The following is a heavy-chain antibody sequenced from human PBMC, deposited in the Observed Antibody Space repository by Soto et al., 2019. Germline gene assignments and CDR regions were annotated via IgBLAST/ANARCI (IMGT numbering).Heavy chain of an antibody. CDR2: ISSSSRTI. V-gene: IGHV3-48*01. CDR3: ARDKGRSPLDY. Sequence: EVQLVESGGGLVQPGGSLRLSCAASGFTFSSYSMNWARQAPGKGLEWIAYISSSSRTIYYPDSVKGRFTISRDNAKNSLYLQMNSLRAEDTAVYYCARDKGRSPLDYWGQVTLVTVS. CDR1: GFTFSSYS. J-gene: IGHJ4*02. D-gene: IGHD2-15*01.